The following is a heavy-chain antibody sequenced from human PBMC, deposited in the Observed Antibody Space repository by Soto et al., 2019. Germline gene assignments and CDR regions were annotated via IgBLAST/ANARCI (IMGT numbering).Heavy chain of an antibody. Sequence: PAGSLRLSCAASGFTFSSYSMNWVRQAPGKGLEWVSYISSSSSTIYYADSVKGRFTISRDNAKNSLYPQMNSLRAEDTAVYYCARKKEGTMVGGVIKNYYMAVWGKGTTVTVSS. CDR3: ARKKEGTMVGGVIKNYYMAV. V-gene: IGHV3-48*01. CDR1: GFTFSSYS. J-gene: IGHJ6*03. D-gene: IGHD3-10*01. CDR2: ISSSSSTI.